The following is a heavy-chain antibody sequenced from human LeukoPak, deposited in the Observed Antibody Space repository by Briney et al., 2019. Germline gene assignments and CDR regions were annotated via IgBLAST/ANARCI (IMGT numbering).Heavy chain of an antibody. CDR2: INHSGST. J-gene: IGHJ4*02. V-gene: IGHV4-34*01. CDR1: GGSFSGYY. Sequence: SETLSLTCAVYGGSFSGYYWSWIRQPPGKGLEWIGEINHSGSTNYNPSLKSRVTISADTSKNQFSLKLSSVTAADTAVHYCARGRLVSSQPFDYWGQGTLVTVSS. D-gene: IGHD6-6*01. CDR3: ARGRLVSSQPFDY.